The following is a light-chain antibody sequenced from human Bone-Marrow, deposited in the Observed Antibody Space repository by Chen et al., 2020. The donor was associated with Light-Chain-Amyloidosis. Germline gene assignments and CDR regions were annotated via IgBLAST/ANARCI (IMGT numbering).Light chain of an antibody. Sequence: SYVLTQPSSVSVAPGQTATIACGGNNIGSTSVHWYQQTPGQAPLLVVYDDSDRPSGIPGRLSGSNSGNTATLTINRVEAGDEADYCCQVWDRSSDRPVFGGGTKLTVL. CDR1: NIGSTS. CDR3: QVWDRSSDRPV. CDR2: DDS. J-gene: IGLJ3*02. V-gene: IGLV3-21*02.